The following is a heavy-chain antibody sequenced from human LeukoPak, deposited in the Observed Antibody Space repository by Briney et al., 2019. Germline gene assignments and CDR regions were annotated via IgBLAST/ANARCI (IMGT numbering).Heavy chain of an antibody. J-gene: IGHJ4*02. CDR3: ARDDCHDTCYPGRY. V-gene: IGHV1-3*01. CDR1: GYTSTNYV. CDR2: INAGNGDT. D-gene: IGHD2-2*01. Sequence: TANLSREVSGYTSTNYVTHCVRHAPRQRPEWMGWINAGNGDTKYSHHFQGRVTITRDTSASTPYMEMSSLTSEDTALYYCARDDCHDTCYPGRYWGQGTLVTVSS.